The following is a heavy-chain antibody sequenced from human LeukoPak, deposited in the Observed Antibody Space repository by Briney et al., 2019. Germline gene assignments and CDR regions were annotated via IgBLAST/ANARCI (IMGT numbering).Heavy chain of an antibody. CDR1: GFTFSDYY. D-gene: IGHD6-13*01. Sequence: PGGSLRLSCAASGFTFSDYYMSWIRQAPGKGLEWVSSISSSGSYINYADSVKGRFTISRDNAKNSLDLQMNSLRAEDTAVYYCARVIAAAGAPDAFDIWGQGTMVTVSS. J-gene: IGHJ3*02. V-gene: IGHV3-11*06. CDR2: ISSSGSYI. CDR3: ARVIAAAGAPDAFDI.